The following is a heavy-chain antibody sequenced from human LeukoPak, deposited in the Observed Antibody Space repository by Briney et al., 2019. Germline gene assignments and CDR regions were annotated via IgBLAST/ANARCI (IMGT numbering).Heavy chain of an antibody. J-gene: IGHJ4*02. CDR1: GYSISSGYY. V-gene: IGHV4-38-2*02. Sequence: SETLSLTCTVSGYSISSGYYWGLIRQPPRKGLEWIGSIYHSGNTYYNPSLKRRVTISVDTSKNQFSLKLSSVTAADTAVYYCAKLGYCSSTSCYTIVPTNYFDYWGQGTLVTVSS. CDR3: AKLGYCSSTSCYTIVPTNYFDY. D-gene: IGHD2-2*02. CDR2: IYHSGNT.